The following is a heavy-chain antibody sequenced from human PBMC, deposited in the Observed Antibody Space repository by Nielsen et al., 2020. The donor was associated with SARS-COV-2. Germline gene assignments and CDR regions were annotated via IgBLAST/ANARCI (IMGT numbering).Heavy chain of an antibody. D-gene: IGHD2-2*01. V-gene: IGHV3-9*01. CDR3: AKVDICSSTSCYDSAFDI. CDR2: ISWNSGSI. J-gene: IGHJ3*02. Sequence: GGSLRLSCAASGFTFGDYAMHWVRQAPGKGLEWVSGISWNSGSIGYADSVKGRFTISRDNAKNSLYLQMNSLRAEDTALYYCAKVDICSSTSCYDSAFDIWGQGTMVTVSS. CDR1: GFTFGDYA.